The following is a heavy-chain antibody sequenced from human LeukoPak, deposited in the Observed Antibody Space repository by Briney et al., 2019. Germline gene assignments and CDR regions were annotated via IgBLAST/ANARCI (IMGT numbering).Heavy chain of an antibody. CDR2: INHSGST. CDR3: ARHIRPFYDI. J-gene: IGHJ3*02. Sequence: SETLSLTCAVHGGSFSGYYWSWIRQPPGKGLEWIGEINHSGSTNYNPSLKSRVTISVDTSKNQFSLKLSSVTAADTAVYYCARHIRPFYDIWGQGTMVTVSS. CDR1: GGSFSGYY. V-gene: IGHV4-34*01. D-gene: IGHD1-14*01.